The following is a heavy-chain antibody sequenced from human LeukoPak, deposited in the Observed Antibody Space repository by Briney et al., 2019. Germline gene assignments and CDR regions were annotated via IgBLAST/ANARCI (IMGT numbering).Heavy chain of an antibody. V-gene: IGHV3-21*01. J-gene: IGHJ6*02. D-gene: IGHD3-9*01. CDR1: GFRFGGST. CDR2: ISDSGNT. CDR3: ARDASIGLYV. Sequence: GGSLRLSCAASGFRFGGSTISWVRQAPGKGLQWVSSISDSGNTYYAESLKGRITVSRDNAKNSLFLQMNSLRADDTAVYYCARDASIGLYVWGHGTTVTVSS.